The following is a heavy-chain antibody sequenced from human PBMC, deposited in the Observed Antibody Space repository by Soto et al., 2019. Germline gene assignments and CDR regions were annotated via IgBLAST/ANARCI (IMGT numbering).Heavy chain of an antibody. CDR2: MNPNSGNT. Sequence: QVQLVQSGAEVKKPGASVKVSCKASGYTFTSYDINWVRQTTGQGLEWMGWMNPNSGNTGYAQKFQGRVTMTRNTARNTAYMESSSLNSEDTAVYYCANVGARPPDYWGQGTLVTVSS. V-gene: IGHV1-8*02. J-gene: IGHJ4*02. CDR3: ANVGARPPDY. CDR1: GYTFTSYD. D-gene: IGHD1-26*01.